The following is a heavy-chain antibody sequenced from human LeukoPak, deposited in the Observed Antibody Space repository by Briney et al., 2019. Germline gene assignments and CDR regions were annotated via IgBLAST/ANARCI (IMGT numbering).Heavy chain of an antibody. CDR1: GGSFSGYY. CDR3: ARGIPRRFYCSSTSCYTASRAEYFQH. CDR2: INHSGST. J-gene: IGHJ1*01. Sequence: SETLSLTCAVYGGSFSGYYWSWIRQPPGKGLEWIGEINHSGSTNYNPSLKSRVTISVDTSKNQFSLKLSSVTAADTAVYYCARGIPRRFYCSSTSCYTASRAEYFQHWGQGTLVTVSS. D-gene: IGHD2-2*02. V-gene: IGHV4-34*01.